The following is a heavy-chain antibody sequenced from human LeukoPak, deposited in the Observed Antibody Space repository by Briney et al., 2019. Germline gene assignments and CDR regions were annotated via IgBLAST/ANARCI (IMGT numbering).Heavy chain of an antibody. J-gene: IGHJ4*02. CDR2: ISSTGSTK. CDR1: GFTFTDYY. Sequence: GGSLRLSCAASGFTFTDYYMSWIRQAPGKGLEWLSYISSTGSTKYYADSVKGRFTISRDNAKNSLYLQVNSLAADDTAVYYCARGRARATPSFDYWGQGTLVTVSS. CDR3: ARGRARATPSFDY. V-gene: IGHV3-11*01.